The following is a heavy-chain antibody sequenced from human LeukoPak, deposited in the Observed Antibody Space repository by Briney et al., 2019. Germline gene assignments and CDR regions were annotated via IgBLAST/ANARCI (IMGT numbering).Heavy chain of an antibody. J-gene: IGHJ5*02. D-gene: IGHD2-2*01. V-gene: IGHV3-23*01. CDR2: IGSDGNK. Sequence: GGSLRLSCAASGFTFSDCAMSWVRQAPGKGLEWVSAIGSDGNKHYSESVKGRFAISRDNSKNTLFLQMSSLRAEDTAVYYCAKLPREYCSSTSCPNWFDTWGQGTLVSVSS. CDR3: AKLPREYCSSTSCPNWFDT. CDR1: GFTFSDCA.